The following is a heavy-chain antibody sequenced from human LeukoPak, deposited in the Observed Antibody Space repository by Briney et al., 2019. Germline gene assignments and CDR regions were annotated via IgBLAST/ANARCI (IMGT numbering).Heavy chain of an antibody. CDR1: GFTFSSYA. Sequence: GSLRLSCAASGFTFSSYAMHWVRQAPGKGLEYVSAISSNGGSTHYANSVKGRFTISRDNSKNTLYLQMGSLRAEDMAVYYCARGGFRDYDSSGYYNGLSDYWGQGTLVTVSS. J-gene: IGHJ4*02. D-gene: IGHD3-22*01. CDR2: ISSNGGST. V-gene: IGHV3-64*01. CDR3: ARGGFRDYDSSGYYNGLSDY.